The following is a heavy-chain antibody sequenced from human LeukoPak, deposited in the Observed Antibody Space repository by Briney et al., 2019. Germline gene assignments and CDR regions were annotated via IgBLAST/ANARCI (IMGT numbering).Heavy chain of an antibody. CDR3: ARARSGSYYRDPFDI. V-gene: IGHV3-23*01. Sequence: GGSLRVSCAASGLIFSSYAMIWVRQAPGKGLEWVSAISGSGGSTYYADSVKGRFTISRDNSKNTLFLQMSSLRAEDTALYYCARARSGSYYRDPFDIWGQGTMVTVSS. CDR1: GLIFSSYA. J-gene: IGHJ3*02. CDR2: ISGSGGST. D-gene: IGHD1-26*01.